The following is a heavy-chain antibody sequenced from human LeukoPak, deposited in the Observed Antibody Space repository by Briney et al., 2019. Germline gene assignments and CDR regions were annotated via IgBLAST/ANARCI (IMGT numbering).Heavy chain of an antibody. Sequence: PSETLSLTCTVSGGSISRSSYYWGWIRQPPGKGLEWIGYIFSSGTTKYNPSLKSRVTISIDTSKNQFSLKLTSVNAADTAVYYCARQMSGSSGFDSWGQGTLVTVSS. CDR3: ARQMSGSSGFDS. V-gene: IGHV4-61*05. D-gene: IGHD6-19*01. CDR2: IFSSGTT. CDR1: GGSISRSSYY. J-gene: IGHJ4*02.